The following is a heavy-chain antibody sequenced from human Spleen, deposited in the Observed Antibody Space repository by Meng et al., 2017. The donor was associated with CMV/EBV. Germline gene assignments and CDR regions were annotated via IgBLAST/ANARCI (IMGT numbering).Heavy chain of an antibody. Sequence: SCAASKFTFRSFGMHWVRQAPGKGLQWVAVISSDGNNRYYADSVKGRFTISRDNSRKMLNLQMNSLRADDTAVYYCARDVSRSLDYFNGMDVWGQGTTVTVS. CDR1: KFTFRSFG. CDR2: ISSDGNNR. V-gene: IGHV3-33*01. J-gene: IGHJ6*02. D-gene: IGHD1-26*01. CDR3: ARDVSRSLDYFNGMDV.